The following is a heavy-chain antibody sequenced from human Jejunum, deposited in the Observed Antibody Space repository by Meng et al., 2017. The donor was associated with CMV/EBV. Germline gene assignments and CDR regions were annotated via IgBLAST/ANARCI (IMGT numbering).Heavy chain of an antibody. J-gene: IGHJ4*02. CDR1: ACNVTPYS. CDR2: ISCYNGDT. Sequence: QLVQAEEEGMRPGASVRVSCMTSACNVTPYSFICLRQAPGQGREWMGWISCYNGDTNYAQKLQGRIIMTTDTSTNTAYMDLRSLRSDDTAVYYCARDPSNTSGRYAYFDYWGQGTLVTVSS. D-gene: IGHD6-19*01. V-gene: IGHV1-18*01. CDR3: ARDPSNTSGRYAYFDY.